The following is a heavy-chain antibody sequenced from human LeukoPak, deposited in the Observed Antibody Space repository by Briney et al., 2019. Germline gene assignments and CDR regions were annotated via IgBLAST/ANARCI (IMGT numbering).Heavy chain of an antibody. CDR3: ARHLAGRIFTFDY. J-gene: IGHJ4*02. CDR2: IYYSGTT. D-gene: IGHD6-19*01. V-gene: IGHV4-59*01. Sequence: SETLSLTCIVSGGSISPYYWSWIRQPPGKGLEWIGYIYYSGTTNYNPSLKSRVTISVDTPKNQFSLKLNSVTAADTAVYYRARHLAGRIFTFDYWGQGTLVTVSS. CDR1: GGSISPYY.